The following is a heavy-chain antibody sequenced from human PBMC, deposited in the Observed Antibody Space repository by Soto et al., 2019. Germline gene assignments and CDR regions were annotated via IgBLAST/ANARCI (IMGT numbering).Heavy chain of an antibody. J-gene: IGHJ6*02. D-gene: IGHD6-13*01. CDR1: GYSFTSYW. V-gene: IGHV5-51*01. CDR3: ARLGTSYGMDV. Sequence: GESLKISCKGSGYSFTSYWINWVRQMPGKGLEWMGITYPGDSDTRYSPSFQGHVTISADKSISTAYLQWSSLKASDTAMYYCARLGTSYGMDVWGQGTTVTVSS. CDR2: TYPGDSDT.